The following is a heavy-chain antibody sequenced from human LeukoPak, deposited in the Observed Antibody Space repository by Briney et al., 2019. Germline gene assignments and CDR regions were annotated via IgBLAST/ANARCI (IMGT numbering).Heavy chain of an antibody. CDR3: ARYMDTMIVVPVAFDI. D-gene: IGHD3-22*01. CDR2: ISSSSSTI. V-gene: IGHV3-48*01. CDR1: GFTFSSYA. J-gene: IGHJ3*02. Sequence: GGSLRLSCAASGFTFSSYAMHWVRQAPGKGLEWVSYISSSSSTIYYADSVEGRFTISRDNAKNSLYLQMNSLRAEDTAVYYCARYMDTMIVVPVAFDIWGQGTMVTVSS.